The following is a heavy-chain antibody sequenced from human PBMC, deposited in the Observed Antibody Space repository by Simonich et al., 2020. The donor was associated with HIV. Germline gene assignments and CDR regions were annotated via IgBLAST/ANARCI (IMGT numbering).Heavy chain of an antibody. J-gene: IGHJ3*02. CDR1: GGSFSGYY. Sequence: QVQLQQWGAGLLKPSETLSLTCAVYGGSFSGYYWRWIRQPPGKGLGWLGEIHHRGSTNYNPSRKSRVTISVDTSKNQFSLKLSSVTAADTAVYYCARRLSKLSRNQRPDAFDIWGQGTMVTVSS. CDR3: ARRLSKLSRNQRPDAFDI. CDR2: IHHRGST. V-gene: IGHV4-34*01. D-gene: IGHD5-18*01.